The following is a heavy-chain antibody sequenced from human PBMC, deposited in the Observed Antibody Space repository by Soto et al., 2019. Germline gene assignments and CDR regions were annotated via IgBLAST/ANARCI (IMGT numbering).Heavy chain of an antibody. CDR1: GGSITSHY. V-gene: IGHV4-59*08. Sequence: QVQLQVSGPGLVKPSETLSLTCTVSGGSITSHYWNWIRQPPRKGLEWIGFISYSGRANYSPSLKSRGSMSRDTSKNQVSLNLSSVTAADTAVYYCARNRNYNFDYWGQGILITVSS. D-gene: IGHD3-10*01. J-gene: IGHJ4*02. CDR2: ISYSGRA. CDR3: ARNRNYNFDY.